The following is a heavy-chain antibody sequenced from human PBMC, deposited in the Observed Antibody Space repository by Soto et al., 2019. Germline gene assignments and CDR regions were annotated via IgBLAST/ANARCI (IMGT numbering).Heavy chain of an antibody. Sequence: PGGSLRLSCAASGFTFSSYGMHWVRQAPGKGLEWVAVISYDGSNKYYADPVKGRFTISRDNSKNTLYLQMNSLRAEDTAVYYCARDSPVKDGDYKPVDYWGQGTLVTVSS. CDR3: ARDSPVKDGDYKPVDY. V-gene: IGHV3-30*03. CDR2: ISYDGSNK. J-gene: IGHJ4*02. CDR1: GFTFSSYG. D-gene: IGHD4-17*01.